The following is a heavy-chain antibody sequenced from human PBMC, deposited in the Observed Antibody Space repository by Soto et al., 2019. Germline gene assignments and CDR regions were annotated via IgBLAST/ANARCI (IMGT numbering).Heavy chain of an antibody. CDR2: INAGNGNT. CDR1: GYTFTSYA. CDR3: ARSGFFYYDSSGYRCFDY. V-gene: IGHV1-3*01. D-gene: IGHD3-22*01. Sequence: GASVKVSCKASGYTFTSYAMHWVRQAPGQRLEWMGWINAGNGNTKYSQKFQGRVTITRDTSASTAYMELSSLRSEDTAVYYCARSGFFYYDSSGYRCFDYWGQGTLVTVSS. J-gene: IGHJ4*02.